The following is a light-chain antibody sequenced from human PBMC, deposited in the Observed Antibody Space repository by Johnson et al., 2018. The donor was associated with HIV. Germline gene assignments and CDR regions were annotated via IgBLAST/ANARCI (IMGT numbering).Light chain of an antibody. CDR3: ASWDSSSLVAHYV. CDR2: ENN. J-gene: IGLJ1*01. Sequence: QSVLTQPPSMSAAPGQKVTISCSGSSSNIGNNYVSWYQQLPGTAPKLLIFENNKRPSGIPDRFSASKSGSSATLDITGLQTGDGADYYCASWDSSSLVAHYVFGTGTEVTVL. V-gene: IGLV1-51*02. CDR1: SSNIGNNY.